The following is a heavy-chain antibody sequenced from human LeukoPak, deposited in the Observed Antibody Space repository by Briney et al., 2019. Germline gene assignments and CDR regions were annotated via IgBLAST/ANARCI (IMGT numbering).Heavy chain of an antibody. J-gene: IGHJ5*02. V-gene: IGHV3-21*01. CDR3: ASGRGYSYGEQP. CDR2: ISSSSSYI. Sequence: GGSLRLSCAASGFTFSSYSMNWVRQAPGKGLEWVSSISSSSSYIYYADSVKGRFTISRDNAKNSLYLQMNSLRAEDTAVYYCASGRGYSYGEQPWGQGILVTVSS. D-gene: IGHD5-18*01. CDR1: GFTFSSYS.